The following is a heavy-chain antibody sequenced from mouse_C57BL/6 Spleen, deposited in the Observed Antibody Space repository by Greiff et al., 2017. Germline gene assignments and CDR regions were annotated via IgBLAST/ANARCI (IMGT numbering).Heavy chain of an antibody. J-gene: IGHJ1*03. D-gene: IGHD1-1*01. CDR1: GFTFSSYA. CDR3: ARSPYYYGSSYRYFEV. CDR2: ISDGGSYT. V-gene: IGHV5-4*03. Sequence: EVKLVESGGGLVKPGGSLKLSCAASGFTFSSYAMSWVRQTPEKRLEWVATISDGGSYTYYPDNVKGRFTISRDNAKNNLYLQMSHLKSEDTAMYYCARSPYYYGSSYRYFEVWGTGTTVTVSS.